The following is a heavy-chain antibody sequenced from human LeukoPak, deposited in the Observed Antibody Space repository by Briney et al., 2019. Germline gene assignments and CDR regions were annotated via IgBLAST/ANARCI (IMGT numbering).Heavy chain of an antibody. D-gene: IGHD4-17*01. CDR2: IYYSGST. V-gene: IGHV4-59*12. CDR1: GTSISDYY. J-gene: IGHJ6*02. CDR3: ARGGLRSYYYYYGMDV. Sequence: PSETLSLTCTVSGTSISDYYWSWIRQAPGKGLEWIGYIYYSGSTNYNPSLKSRVTISVDTSKNQFSLKLSSVTAADTAVYYCARGGLRSYYYYYGMDVWGQGTTVTVSS.